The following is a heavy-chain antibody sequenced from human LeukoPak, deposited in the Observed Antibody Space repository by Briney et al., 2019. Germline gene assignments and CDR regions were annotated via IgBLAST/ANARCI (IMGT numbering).Heavy chain of an antibody. CDR2: ISSSGSTI. CDR1: GFTFSSYE. J-gene: IGHJ4*02. D-gene: IGHD2-15*01. CDR3: AKDNVVVVAATFDY. Sequence: GGSLRLSCAASGFTFSSYEMNWVRQAPGKGLEWVSYISSSGSTIYYADSVKGRFTISRDNSKNTLYLQMNSLRAEDTAVYYCAKDNVVVVAATFDYWGQGTLVTVSS. V-gene: IGHV3-48*03.